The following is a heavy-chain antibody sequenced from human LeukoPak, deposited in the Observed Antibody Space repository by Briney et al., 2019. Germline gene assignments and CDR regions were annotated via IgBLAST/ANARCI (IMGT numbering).Heavy chain of an antibody. CDR2: INPNSGGT. CDR3: ASHYYGSGSYDWLHAFDI. D-gene: IGHD3-10*01. CDR1: GYTFTGYY. J-gene: IGHJ3*02. V-gene: IGHV1-2*02. Sequence: GASVKVSCKASGYTFTGYYMHWVRQAPGQGLEWMGWINPNSGGTNYAQKFQGRVTITADKSTSTAYMELSSLRSEDTAVYYCASHYYGSGSYDWLHAFDIWGQGTMVTVSS.